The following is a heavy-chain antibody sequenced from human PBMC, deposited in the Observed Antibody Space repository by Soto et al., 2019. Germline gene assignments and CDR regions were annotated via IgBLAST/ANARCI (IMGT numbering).Heavy chain of an antibody. V-gene: IGHV3-23*01. Sequence: GGSLRISCAASGFTFSSYAMSWVRRAPGKGLEWVSAISGSGGSTYYADSVKGRFTISRDNSKNTRYLQMNSLRAVDTAVYYCSKDYSSPGDAFDIWGQGTMVTVSS. J-gene: IGHJ3*02. CDR1: GFTFSSYA. CDR2: ISGSGGST. D-gene: IGHD2-21*01. CDR3: SKDYSSPGDAFDI.